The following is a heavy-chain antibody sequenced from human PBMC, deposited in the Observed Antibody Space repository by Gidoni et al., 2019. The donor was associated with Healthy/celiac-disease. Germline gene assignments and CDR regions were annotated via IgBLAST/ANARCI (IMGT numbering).Heavy chain of an antibody. J-gene: IGHJ5*02. Sequence: QVQLVESGGGLVKPGGSLRLSCAASGFTFRYYYMSWIRQAPGKGLEWVSYISSSSSYTNYADSVKGRFTISRDNAKNSLYLQMNSLRAEDTAVYYGARGGSYGSGSFARFDPWGQGTLVTVSS. CDR1: GFTFRYYY. V-gene: IGHV3-11*05. CDR3: ARGGSYGSGSFARFDP. CDR2: ISSSSSYT. D-gene: IGHD3-10*01.